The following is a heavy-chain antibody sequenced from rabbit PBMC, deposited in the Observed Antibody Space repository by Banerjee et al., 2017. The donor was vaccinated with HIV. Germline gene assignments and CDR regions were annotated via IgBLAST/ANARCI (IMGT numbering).Heavy chain of an antibody. Sequence: QEQLVEYGGGLVTPGGSLKLSCKASGIDFSSYDMSWVRQAPGKGLEWIACINTSSGNAVYANWAKGRFTISKTSSTTVTLRMTSLTAADTATYFCARFVGFADWTFNLWGPGTLVTVS. CDR2: INTSSGNA. CDR1: GIDFSSYDM. V-gene: IGHV1S45*01. CDR3: ARFVGFADWTFNL. D-gene: IGHD1-1*01. J-gene: IGHJ4*01.